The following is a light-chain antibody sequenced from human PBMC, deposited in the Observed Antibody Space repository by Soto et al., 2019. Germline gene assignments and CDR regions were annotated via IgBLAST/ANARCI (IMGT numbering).Light chain of an antibody. CDR1: QSVVYSSNHQNY. J-gene: IGKJ4*01. V-gene: IGKV4-1*01. Sequence: DIVMTQSPDSLALSLGERSTIHCKSSQSVVYSSNHQNYLAWYQQKPGQPPQLLIYWASTRESGVPDRFSGSGSGTDFTLTISSLQAEDVAVYYCQQYYTTPLNFGGGNKGAIK. CDR3: QQYYTTPLN. CDR2: WAS.